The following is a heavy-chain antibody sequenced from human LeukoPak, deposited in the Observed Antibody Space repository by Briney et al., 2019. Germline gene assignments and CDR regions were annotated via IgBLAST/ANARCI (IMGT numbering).Heavy chain of an antibody. CDR1: GGTFSFYA. CDR3: ARAVVVARGLMAYFDY. V-gene: IGHV1-69*04. D-gene: IGHD3-10*01. Sequence: SVKVSCKASGGTFSFYAINWVRQAPGQGLEWMGRIIPIPGMANYAQKFQGRVTITADSSTSTAYMEVSSLRSEDTAVYYCARAVVVARGLMAYFDYWGQGTLVTVPS. CDR2: IIPIPGMA. J-gene: IGHJ4*02.